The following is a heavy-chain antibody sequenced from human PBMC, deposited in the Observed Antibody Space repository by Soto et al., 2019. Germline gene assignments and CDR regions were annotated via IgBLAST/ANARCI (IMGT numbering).Heavy chain of an antibody. V-gene: IGHV3-23*01. Sequence: GGSLRLSCAASGFTFSSYAMSWVRQAPGKGLEWVSAISGSGGSTYYADSVKGRFTISRDNSKNTLYLQMNSLRAEDTDVYYCAKDRTDYDFWSGYYDYYYYYGMDVWGQGTTVTVSS. CDR1: GFTFSSYA. CDR3: AKDRTDYDFWSGYYDYYYYYGMDV. J-gene: IGHJ6*02. CDR2: ISGSGGST. D-gene: IGHD3-3*01.